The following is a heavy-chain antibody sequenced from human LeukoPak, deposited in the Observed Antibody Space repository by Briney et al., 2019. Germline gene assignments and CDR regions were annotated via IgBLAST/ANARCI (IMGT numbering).Heavy chain of an antibody. J-gene: IGHJ4*02. Sequence: PQASVKVSCKASGYTFTGYYMHWVRQAPGQGLEWMGWINPNSGGTNYAQKFQGRVTMTSDTSISTAYMELSSLRSDDTAVYYCARDALSGSYTINLFDYWGQGTLVTVSS. V-gene: IGHV1-2*02. D-gene: IGHD1-26*01. CDR2: INPNSGGT. CDR1: GYTFTGYY. CDR3: ARDALSGSYTINLFDY.